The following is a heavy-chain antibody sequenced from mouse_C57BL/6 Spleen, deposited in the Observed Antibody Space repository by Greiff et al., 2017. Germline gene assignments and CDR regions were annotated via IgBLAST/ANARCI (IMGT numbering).Heavy chain of an antibody. Sequence: VQLQQSVAELVRPGASVKLSCTASGFNIKNTYMHWVKQRPEQGLEWIGRIDPANGNTKYAPKFQGKATLTADTSSNTAYLQLSILTSEDTAIYYGAREPLYYDYEDYARDYWGQGTSVAVSS. D-gene: IGHD2-4*01. CDR2: IDPANGNT. V-gene: IGHV14-3*01. J-gene: IGHJ4*01. CDR3: AREPLYYDYEDYARDY. CDR1: GFNIKNTY.